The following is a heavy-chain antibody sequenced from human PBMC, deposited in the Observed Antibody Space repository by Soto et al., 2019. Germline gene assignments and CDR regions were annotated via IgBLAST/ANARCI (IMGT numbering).Heavy chain of an antibody. CDR2: IIPIFGTA. Sequence: GASVKVSCKASGGTFSSYAISWVRQAPGQGLEWMGGIIPIFGTANYAQKFQGRVTITADESTSTAYMELSSLRSEDTAVYYCARDQESSSEPDDALDIWGQGTMVTVSS. D-gene: IGHD6-6*01. CDR3: ARDQESSSEPDDALDI. J-gene: IGHJ3*02. V-gene: IGHV1-69*13. CDR1: GGTFSSYA.